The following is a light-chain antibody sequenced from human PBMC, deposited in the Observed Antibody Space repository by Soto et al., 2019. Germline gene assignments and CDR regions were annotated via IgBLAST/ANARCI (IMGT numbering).Light chain of an antibody. Sequence: DIQMTQSPSILSASVGDRVTITCRASQSISSWLAWYQQRPGKAPNLLIHTASTLKSGVPSRFSANGSGTEFTLTINSLQPDDFAVYYCQHYDFSSGLTFGGGTRVEI. V-gene: IGKV1-5*03. J-gene: IGKJ4*01. CDR1: QSISSW. CDR2: TAS. CDR3: QHYDFSSGLT.